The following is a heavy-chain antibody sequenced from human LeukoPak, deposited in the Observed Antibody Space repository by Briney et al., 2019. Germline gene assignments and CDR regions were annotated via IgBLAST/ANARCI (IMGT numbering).Heavy chain of an antibody. V-gene: IGHV3-23*01. Sequence: GGSLRLSCAASGFTFSSRALTWVRQAPGKGLEWVSTISGTGVTTFYADSVRGRFTISRDNSKNTLYLQMSSLRAEDTAVYYCATHYDTSGYYYFDFWGQGTLVTVSS. CDR1: GFTFSSRA. CDR2: ISGTGVTT. D-gene: IGHD3-22*01. J-gene: IGHJ4*02. CDR3: ATHYDTSGYYYFDF.